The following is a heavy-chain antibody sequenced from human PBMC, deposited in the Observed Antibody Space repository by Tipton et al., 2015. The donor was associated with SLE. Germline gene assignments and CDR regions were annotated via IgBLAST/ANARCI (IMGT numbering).Heavy chain of an antibody. V-gene: IGHV4-4*07. CDR1: GGSISSYY. CDR2: IYTSGST. J-gene: IGHJ6*02. CDR3: ARHPYYYYGVDV. Sequence: TLSLTCTVSGGSISSYYWSWIRQPAGKGLEWIGRIYTSGSTSYNPSLKSRVTMSVDTTKNQFSLKLNSVTAADTAVYYCARHPYYYYGVDVWGQGTTVTVSS.